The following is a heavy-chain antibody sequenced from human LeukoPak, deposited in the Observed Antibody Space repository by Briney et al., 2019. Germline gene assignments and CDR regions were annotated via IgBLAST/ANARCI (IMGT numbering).Heavy chain of an antibody. Sequence: KPFLILSLPCIVSGRLVRSDYCSWLRMIKEKGLEWIGYIYYSGSTNYNPSLKSRVTISVDTSKNQFSLKLSSVTAADTAVYYCARVGAYCSGGSCYDYWGQGTLVTVSS. D-gene: IGHD2-15*01. CDR2: IYYSGST. J-gene: IGHJ4*02. V-gene: IGHV4-59*02. CDR1: GRLVRSDY. CDR3: ARVGAYCSGGSCYDY.